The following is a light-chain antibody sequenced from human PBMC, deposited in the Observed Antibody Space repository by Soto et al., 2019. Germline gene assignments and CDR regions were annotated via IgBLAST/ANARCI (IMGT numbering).Light chain of an antibody. Sequence: DIQLTHSPSSLSASVGDRVTITCRASQSISSYLNWYQQKPGKAPKLLIYAASSLRSGVPSRFSGSGSGTDFTLTISSLQPEDFATYYCQQSYSTPRTFGQGTRLEI. J-gene: IGKJ5*01. CDR2: AAS. CDR1: QSISSY. CDR3: QQSYSTPRT. V-gene: IGKV1-39*01.